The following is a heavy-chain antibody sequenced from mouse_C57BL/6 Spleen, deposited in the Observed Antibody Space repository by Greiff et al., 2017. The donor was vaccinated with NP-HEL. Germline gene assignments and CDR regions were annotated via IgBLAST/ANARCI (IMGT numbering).Heavy chain of an antibody. Sequence: VQLQQSGAELARPGASVKMSCKASGYTFTSYTMHWVKQRPGQGLEWIGYINPSSGYTKYNQKFKDKATLTADKSSSTAYMQLSSLTSEDSAVYYCARGFGYDGYFDVWGTGTTVTVSS. D-gene: IGHD2-2*01. V-gene: IGHV1-4*01. CDR1: GYTFTSYT. J-gene: IGHJ1*03. CDR3: ARGFGYDGYFDV. CDR2: INPSSGYT.